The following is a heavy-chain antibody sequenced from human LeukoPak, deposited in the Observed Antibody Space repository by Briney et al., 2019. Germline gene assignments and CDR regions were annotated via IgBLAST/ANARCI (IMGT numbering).Heavy chain of an antibody. Sequence: GRSLRLSCAASGFTFSSYAMHWVRQAPGKGLEWVAVISYDGSNKYYADSVKGRFTISRDNSKNTLYLQMNSLRAEDTAVYCCARDRGAAAAQGYWGQGTLVTVSS. D-gene: IGHD6-13*01. CDR3: ARDRGAAAAQGY. J-gene: IGHJ4*02. CDR2: ISYDGSNK. CDR1: GFTFSSYA. V-gene: IGHV3-30-3*01.